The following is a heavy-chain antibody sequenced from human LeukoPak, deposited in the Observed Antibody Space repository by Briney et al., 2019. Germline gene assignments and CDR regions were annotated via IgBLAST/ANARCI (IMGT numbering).Heavy chain of an antibody. CDR2: IYYSGST. Sequence: PSETLSLTCTVSGGSISSSSYYWGWIRQPPGKGLEWIGSIYYSGSTYYNPSLKSRVTISVDTSKNQFSLKLSSVTAADTAVYYCATSLYSGSLFRYWGQGTLVTVSS. J-gene: IGHJ4*02. V-gene: IGHV4-39*07. CDR1: GGSISSSSYY. CDR3: ATSLYSGSLFRY. D-gene: IGHD6-25*01.